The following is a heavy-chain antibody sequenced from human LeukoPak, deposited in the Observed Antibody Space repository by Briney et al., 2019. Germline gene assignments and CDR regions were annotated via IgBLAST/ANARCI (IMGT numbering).Heavy chain of an antibody. J-gene: IGHJ4*02. CDR3: ARHVRMTYYYGSGSEIDY. CDR1: GGSISSSSYY. CDR2: IYYSGST. D-gene: IGHD3-10*01. V-gene: IGHV4-39*01. Sequence: SETLSLTCTVSGGSISSSSYYWGWIRQPPGKGLEWIGSIYYSGSTYYNPSLKSRVTISVDTSKNQFSLKLSSVTAADTAVYYCARHVRMTYYYGSGSEIDYWGQGTLVTVSS.